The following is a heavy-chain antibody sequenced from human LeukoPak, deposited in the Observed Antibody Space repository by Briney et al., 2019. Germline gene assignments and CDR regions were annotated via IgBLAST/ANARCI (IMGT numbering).Heavy chain of an antibody. Sequence: ASVKVSCKASGYTFTNYDINWVRQATGQGLEWMGYMKPNSGNTGYAQKFQGRVTMTRDTSISTAYMELSGLTSEDTAVNYCATELRWKDHWGQGTLVTVSS. CDR1: GYTFTNYD. CDR3: ATELRWKDH. CDR2: MKPNSGNT. V-gene: IGHV1-8*01. D-gene: IGHD4-23*01. J-gene: IGHJ4*02.